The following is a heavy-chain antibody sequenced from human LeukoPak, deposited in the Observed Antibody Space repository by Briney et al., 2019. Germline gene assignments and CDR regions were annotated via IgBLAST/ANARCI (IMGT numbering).Heavy chain of an antibody. V-gene: IGHV4-39*01. CDR3: ARPPAVPAMVTS. Sequence: SETLSLTCTVSGGSISSSSYYWGWIRQPPGKGLEWIRSIYYSGSTYYNPSLKSRVTISVDTSKIQFSLKLSSVAAADTAVYYCARPPAVPAMVTSGGQGTLVTVSS. CDR2: IYYSGST. J-gene: IGHJ4*02. CDR1: GGSISSSSYY. D-gene: IGHD5-18*01.